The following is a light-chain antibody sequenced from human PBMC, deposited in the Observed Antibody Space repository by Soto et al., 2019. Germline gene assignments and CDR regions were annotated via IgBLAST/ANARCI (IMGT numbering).Light chain of an antibody. CDR3: CSYAGSDTGV. Sequence: QSALTQPRSVSGSPGQSVTISCTGTSSDVGGYNYVSWYQQHPGKAPKLIIYDVSTRPSGVPDRLSGSKSGNTASLTISGLQAEDEADYYCCSYAGSDTGVFGGGTKLTVL. CDR2: DVS. CDR1: SSDVGGYNY. V-gene: IGLV2-11*01. J-gene: IGLJ3*02.